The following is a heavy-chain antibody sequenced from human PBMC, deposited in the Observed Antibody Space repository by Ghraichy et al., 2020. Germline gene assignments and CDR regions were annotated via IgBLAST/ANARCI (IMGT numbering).Heavy chain of an antibody. CDR1: GDSVSKNSET. Sequence: SQTLSLTCAISGDSVSKNSETWNWIRQSPSRGLEWLGRTYYSSGWYNAYAVSVKSRITFNLDTSKNHFSLHLNSVTPEDTAIYYCANEHFKYCGQGTPVTVSS. CDR2: TYYSSGWYN. CDR3: ANEHFKY. V-gene: IGHV6-1*01. J-gene: IGHJ4*02.